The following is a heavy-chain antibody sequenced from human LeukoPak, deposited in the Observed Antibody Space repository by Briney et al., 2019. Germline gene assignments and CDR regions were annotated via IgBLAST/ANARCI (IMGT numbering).Heavy chain of an antibody. Sequence: GGSLRLSCAASGFTFSSYAMSWVRQAPGKGLEWVSAISGSGGSTYYADSVKGRFTISRDNSKNTLYLQMNSLRAEDTAVYYCAKDSLRYYYDSSGYYHDYWGQGTLVTVPS. J-gene: IGHJ4*02. CDR3: AKDSLRYYYDSSGYYHDY. CDR2: ISGSGGST. V-gene: IGHV3-23*01. D-gene: IGHD3-22*01. CDR1: GFTFSSYA.